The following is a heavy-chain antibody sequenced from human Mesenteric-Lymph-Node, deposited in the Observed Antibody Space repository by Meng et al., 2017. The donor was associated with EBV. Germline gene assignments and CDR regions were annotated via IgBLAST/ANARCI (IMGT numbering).Heavy chain of an antibody. J-gene: IGHJ5*02. CDR2: IYHSGST. D-gene: IGHD3-22*01. Sequence: QVQMQGSGPGTVKPSGTLSLTCAVSGVSISSNNWWSWVRQPPGKGLEWIGEIYHSGSTNSNPSLKGRVTISVDKSKNQFSLKMSSVTAADTAVYYCATLHYDGSGYYFGSWFDPWGQGTLVTVSS. CDR1: GVSISSNNW. CDR3: ATLHYDGSGYYFGSWFDP. V-gene: IGHV4-4*02.